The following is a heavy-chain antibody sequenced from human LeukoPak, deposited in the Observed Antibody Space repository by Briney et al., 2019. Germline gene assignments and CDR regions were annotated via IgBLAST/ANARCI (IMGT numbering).Heavy chain of an antibody. J-gene: IGHJ4*02. CDR3: ASQSANRITIEY. CDR1: GFTFSDYY. CDR2: ISGSGDFI. Sequence: GGSLRLSCAASGFTFSDYYMSWVRQAPGKGLEWVSYISGSGDFIYYADSVKGRFTISRDNAKNSLYLQMNSLRAEDTAVYYCASQSANRITIEYWGQGTLVTVSS. D-gene: IGHD3-10*01. V-gene: IGHV3-11*01.